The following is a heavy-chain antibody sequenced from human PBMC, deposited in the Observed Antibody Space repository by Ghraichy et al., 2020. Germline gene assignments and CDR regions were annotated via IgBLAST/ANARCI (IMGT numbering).Heavy chain of an antibody. V-gene: IGHV4-61*01. CDR1: GGSVNSDINY. CDR3: AREVLGDYGSSNWFDP. CDR2: IYKTGST. Sequence: SETLSLTCTVSGGSVNSDINYWSWIRQPPGMGLEWIGYIYKTGSTNYNPYLKSRVTISLDTSKNQFSLRLTSVTAADTALYYCAREVLGDYGSSNWFDPWGQGTLVTVSS. J-gene: IGHJ5*02. D-gene: IGHD3-16*01.